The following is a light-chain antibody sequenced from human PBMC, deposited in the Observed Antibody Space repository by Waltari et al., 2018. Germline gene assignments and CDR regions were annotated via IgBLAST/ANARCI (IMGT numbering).Light chain of an antibody. CDR1: KNDIGTYNF. V-gene: IGLV2-23*01. Sequence: QSALTQPASLSGSPGQSITISCAGTKNDIGTYNFVSWFQHFPGQAPKLLVSEATKRPSGVSYRFSGSKSGNTASLTISGLQAEDEADYYCCSYAGGSRVIFGGGTKLTVL. CDR3: CSYAGGSRVI. J-gene: IGLJ2*01. CDR2: EAT.